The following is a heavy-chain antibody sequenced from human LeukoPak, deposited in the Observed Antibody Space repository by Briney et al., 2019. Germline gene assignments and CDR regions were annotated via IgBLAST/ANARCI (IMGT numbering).Heavy chain of an antibody. V-gene: IGHV3-7*03. J-gene: IGHJ4*02. CDR3: ARRAGAYSHPYDY. D-gene: IGHD4/OR15-4a*01. CDR1: GFALSSNW. Sequence: PGGSLRLSCAAYGFALSSNWMTWVRQAPGKGLEWVANIKQDGSEKYYVDSVKGRFTISRDNAKNSVFLQMNSLRAEDTAVYYCARRAGAYSHPYDYWGQGTLVTVSS. CDR2: IKQDGSEK.